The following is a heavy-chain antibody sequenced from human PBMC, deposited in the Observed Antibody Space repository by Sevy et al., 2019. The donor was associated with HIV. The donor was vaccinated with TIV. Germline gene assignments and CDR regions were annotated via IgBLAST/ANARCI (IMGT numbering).Heavy chain of an antibody. CDR1: GFTFSSYA. V-gene: IGHV3-23*01. CDR3: AKLSGFVAAAGTFDY. Sequence: GGSLRLSCAASGFTFSSYAMSWVHQAPGKGLEWVSAISGSGGSTYYADSVKGRFTISRDNSKNTLYLQMNSLRAEDTAVYYCAKLSGFVAAAGTFDYWGQGTLVTVSS. J-gene: IGHJ4*02. CDR2: ISGSGGST. D-gene: IGHD6-13*01.